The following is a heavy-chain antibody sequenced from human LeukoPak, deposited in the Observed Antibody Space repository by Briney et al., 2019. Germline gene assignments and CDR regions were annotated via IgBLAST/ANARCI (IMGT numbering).Heavy chain of an antibody. CDR3: AKVVGLDY. J-gene: IGHJ4*02. Sequence: GGSLRLSCAASGFTFSSYAMSWVRQAPGKGLEWVAAIRDSGGGTYYADSVKGRFTISRDNSKNMLYLQMNSLRAEDTAVYYCAKVVGLDYWGQGTLVTVSS. V-gene: IGHV3-23*01. CDR1: GFTFSSYA. CDR2: IRDSGGGT.